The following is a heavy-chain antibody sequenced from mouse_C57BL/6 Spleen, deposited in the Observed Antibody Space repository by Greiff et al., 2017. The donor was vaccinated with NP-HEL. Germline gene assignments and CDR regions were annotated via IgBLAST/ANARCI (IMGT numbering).Heavy chain of an antibody. Sequence: VQLKQSGPELVKPGASVKMSCKASGYTFTDYNMHWVKQSHGQSLEWIGNINPNNGGTSYNETFKGKATLTVNKSSSTAYMELRSLTSEDSAVYYCARDYGTPAWFAYWGQGTLVTVSA. CDR2: INPNNGGT. CDR1: GYTFTDYN. V-gene: IGHV1-22*01. D-gene: IGHD1-1*01. J-gene: IGHJ3*01. CDR3: ARDYGTPAWFAY.